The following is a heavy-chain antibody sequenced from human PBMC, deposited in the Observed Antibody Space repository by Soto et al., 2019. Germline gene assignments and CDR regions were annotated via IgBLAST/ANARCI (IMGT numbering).Heavy chain of an antibody. V-gene: IGHV1-2*02. D-gene: IGHD6-19*01. Sequence: GASVKVSCKASGYTFTGYYMHWVRQAPGQGLEWMGWINPNSGGTNYAQKFQGRVTMTRDTSISTAYMELSRLRSDDTAVYYCARVKRDSSGWHLSQNWLDPWGQGTLVTVSS. CDR1: GYTFTGYY. CDR3: ARVKRDSSGWHLSQNWLDP. CDR2: INPNSGGT. J-gene: IGHJ5*02.